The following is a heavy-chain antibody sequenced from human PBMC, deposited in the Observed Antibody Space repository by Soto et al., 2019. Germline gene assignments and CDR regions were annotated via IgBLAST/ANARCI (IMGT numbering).Heavy chain of an antibody. Sequence: XTLSLPCTVSGGSLFSHDWCWIRQPPGKGLEYSGYIYYSGSTNYNPSLKSRVTISVDMSREQFSLKLTSVTAADTAVYYCARGHNLGGSTFDIWGQGTSGPVS. CDR3: ARGHNLGGSTFDI. J-gene: IGHJ3*02. D-gene: IGHD3-16*01. CDR1: GGSLFSHD. V-gene: IGHV4-59*11. CDR2: IYYSGST.